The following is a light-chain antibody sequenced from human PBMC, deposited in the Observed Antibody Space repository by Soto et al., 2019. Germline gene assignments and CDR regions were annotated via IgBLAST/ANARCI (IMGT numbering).Light chain of an antibody. V-gene: IGKV3-11*01. CDR1: QSVSSY. J-gene: IGKJ4*01. CDR3: QQRSNWPLT. CDR2: DAS. Sequence: EIVLTQSPATLSLSPGERATLSCRASQSVSSYLAWYQQTPGQAPRLLIYDASNRATAIPARFSGSGSGTDYTLTISSLEPEDFAVYYCQQRSNWPLTFGGGTKVEIK.